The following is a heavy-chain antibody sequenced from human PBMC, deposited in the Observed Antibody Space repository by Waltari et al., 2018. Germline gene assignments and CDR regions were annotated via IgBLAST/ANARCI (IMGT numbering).Heavy chain of an antibody. D-gene: IGHD2-2*01. CDR3: ARGGLELGSAYHYNGMDV. Sequence: QVQLVQSGAEVKKPGASVKVSCKASGYTFTSYGIGWVRQAPGKGLEWVGWISDYNGTRYVSPRVQSILTLTTDSSTTTAYMELTSLTFDDTAVYYCARGGLELGSAYHYNGMDVWGQGTTVIVS. V-gene: IGHV1-18*01. CDR1: GYTFTSYG. CDR2: ISDYNGTR. J-gene: IGHJ6*02.